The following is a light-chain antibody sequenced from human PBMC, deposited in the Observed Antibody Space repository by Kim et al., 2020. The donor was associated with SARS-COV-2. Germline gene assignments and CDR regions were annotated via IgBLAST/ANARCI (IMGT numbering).Light chain of an antibody. Sequence: LSLSPGERATLSCRASQSVSSSYLAWYQQKPGQAPRLLIYGASSRATGIPDRFSGSGSGTDFTLTISRLEPEDFAVYYCQQFTYTFGQGTKLEIK. CDR1: QSVSSSY. CDR3: QQFTYT. CDR2: GAS. J-gene: IGKJ2*01. V-gene: IGKV3-20*01.